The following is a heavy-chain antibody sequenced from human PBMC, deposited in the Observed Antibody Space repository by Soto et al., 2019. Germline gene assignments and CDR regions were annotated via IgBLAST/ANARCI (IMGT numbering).Heavy chain of an antibody. CDR2: FDPEDGET. V-gene: IGHV1-24*01. CDR3: ATAAYGSGILYY. D-gene: IGHD3-10*01. J-gene: IGHJ4*02. Sequence: ASVKVSCKVSGYTLTELSMHRVRQAPGKGLEWMGGFDPEDGETIYAQKFQGRVTMTEDTSTDTAYMELSSLRSEDTAVYYCATAAYGSGILYYWGQGTLVTVSS. CDR1: GYTLTELS.